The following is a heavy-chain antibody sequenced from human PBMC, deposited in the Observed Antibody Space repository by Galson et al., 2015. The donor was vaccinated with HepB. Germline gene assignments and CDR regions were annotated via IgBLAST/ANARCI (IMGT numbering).Heavy chain of an antibody. CDR2: ISGNIITT. V-gene: IGHV3-23*01. J-gene: IGHJ4*02. CDR1: GFTFSNYA. CDR3: AKWTHLEWSSPY. D-gene: IGHD3-3*01. Sequence: SLRLSCAASGFTFSNYAMSWVRQAPGKGLEWVSYISGNIITTSYADSVKGRFTISRDNSKNTLYLQMSSLRAEDTAVYYCAKWTHLEWSSPYWGQGTLVTVSS.